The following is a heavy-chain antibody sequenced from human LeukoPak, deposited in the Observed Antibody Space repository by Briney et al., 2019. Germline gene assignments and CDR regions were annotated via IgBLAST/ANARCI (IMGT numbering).Heavy chain of an antibody. CDR3: ARPYYSGYYNGGLFDH. V-gene: IGHV4-39*01. CDR1: GGSINSSSFY. J-gene: IGHJ4*02. D-gene: IGHD3-10*01. Sequence: KTSETLSLTCTVSGGSINSSSFYWGWIRQPPGKGLEWIGSVLYTGTTYYNPSLKSRVTISEDTSKNQFSLKVTSVTAADTAVYYCARPYYSGYYNGGLFDHWGQGTLVTGSS. CDR2: VLYTGTT.